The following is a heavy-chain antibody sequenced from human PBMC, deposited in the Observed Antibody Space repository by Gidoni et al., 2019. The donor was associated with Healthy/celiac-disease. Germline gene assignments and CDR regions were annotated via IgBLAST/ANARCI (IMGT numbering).Heavy chain of an antibody. D-gene: IGHD3-3*01. CDR3: AREYYDFWSGYYGWFDT. CDR1: GFTASSNY. J-gene: IGHJ5*02. V-gene: IGHV3-53*01. CDR2: IYSGGST. Sequence: EVQLVESGGGLIQPGGSLRLSCAASGFTASSNYMSWVRQAPGKGLEWVSVIYSGGSTYYADSVKGRFTISRDNSKNTLYLQMNSLRAEDTAVYYCAREYYDFWSGYYGWFDTWGQGTLVTVSS.